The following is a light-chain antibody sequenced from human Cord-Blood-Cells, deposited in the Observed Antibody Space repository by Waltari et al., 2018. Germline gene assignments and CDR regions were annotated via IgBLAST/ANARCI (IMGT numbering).Light chain of an antibody. CDR2: DAS. CDR1: QSVSSY. J-gene: IGKJ3*01. Sequence: EIVLTQSPATLSLSPGERATLYCRASQSVSSYLAWYQQKPGQAPRLLIYDASNRANGIPARFSGSGCGKDFTLTISSLEPEDFAVYYCQQRSKWPITFGPGTKVDIK. V-gene: IGKV3-11*01. CDR3: QQRSKWPIT.